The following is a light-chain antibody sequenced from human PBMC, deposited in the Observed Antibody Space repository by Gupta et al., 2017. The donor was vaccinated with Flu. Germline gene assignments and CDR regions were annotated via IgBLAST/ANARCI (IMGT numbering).Light chain of an antibody. CDR1: QSIGTW. J-gene: IGKJ1*01. V-gene: IGKV1-5*03. CDR3: QQYHDYWT. CDR2: KAS. Sequence: DMQMTQSPSTLSASVGDRVTITCRASQSIGTWLAWYQQKLGKAPRLLIYKASSLESGVPSRFCDSGSGTEFNLTSSGLQPDDFATYYCQQYHDYWTFGQGTKVEIK.